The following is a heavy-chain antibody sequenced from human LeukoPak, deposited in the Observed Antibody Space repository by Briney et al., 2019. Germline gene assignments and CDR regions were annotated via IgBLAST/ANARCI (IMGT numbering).Heavy chain of an antibody. J-gene: IGHJ4*02. CDR3: AKADRGYSYGFDY. CDR1: GFTFSSYG. V-gene: IGHV3-30*18. Sequence: TGGSLRLSCAASGFTFSSYGMHWVRQAPGKGLEWVAVISYDGSNKYYADSVKGRFTISRDNSKNTLYLQMNSLRAEDTAVYYCAKADRGYSYGFDYWGQGTLVTVSS. CDR2: ISYDGSNK. D-gene: IGHD5-18*01.